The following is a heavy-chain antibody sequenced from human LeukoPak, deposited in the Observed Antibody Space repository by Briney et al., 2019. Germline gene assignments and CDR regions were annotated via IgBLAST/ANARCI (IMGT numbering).Heavy chain of an antibody. J-gene: IGHJ3*02. CDR2: IYYSGST. CDR3: ARGGRLFRYEDAFDI. D-gene: IGHD5-12*01. Sequence: SSETLSLTCTVSGGSISNYYWTWIRQPPGKGLEWIGYIYYSGSTNYNPSLKSRVTISVDKSKNQFSLKLRSVTAADTAVYYCARGGRLFRYEDAFDIWGQGTMVTVSS. CDR1: GGSISNYY. V-gene: IGHV4-59*01.